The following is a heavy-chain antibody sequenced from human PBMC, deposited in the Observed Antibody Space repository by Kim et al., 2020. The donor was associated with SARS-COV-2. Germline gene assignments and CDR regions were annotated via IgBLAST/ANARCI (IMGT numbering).Heavy chain of an antibody. Sequence: SETLSLTCTVSGDSISRSIYYWGWIRQPPGKGLQWIGSIYHRGSTHYNPSLKSRVTISMDKSKNQFSLKLYSVTAADTAVYYCARPYGRGYWGQGILVTV. D-gene: IGHD3-10*01. CDR2: IYHRGST. J-gene: IGHJ4*02. CDR1: GDSISRSIYY. V-gene: IGHV4-39*01. CDR3: ARPYGRGY.